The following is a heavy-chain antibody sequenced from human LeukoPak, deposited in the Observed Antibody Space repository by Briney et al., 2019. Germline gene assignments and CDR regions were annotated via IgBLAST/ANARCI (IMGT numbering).Heavy chain of an antibody. CDR3: AKAGDSGYSGYDY. Sequence: GGSLRLSCAASGFTFSSYAMSWVRRAPGKGLEWVSAISGSGGSTYYADSVKGRFTISRDNSKNTLYLQMNSLRAEDTAVYYCAKAGDSGYSGYDYWGQGTLVTVSS. J-gene: IGHJ4*02. CDR1: GFTFSSYA. V-gene: IGHV3-23*01. CDR2: ISGSGGST. D-gene: IGHD5-12*01.